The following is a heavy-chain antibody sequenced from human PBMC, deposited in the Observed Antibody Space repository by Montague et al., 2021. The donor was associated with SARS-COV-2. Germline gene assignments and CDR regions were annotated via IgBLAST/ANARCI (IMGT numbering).Heavy chain of an antibody. CDR2: LYYTCCA. J-gene: IGHJ2*01. Sequence: SETLSLTCTVSGCSIGNSTYSLGRAPQPPGKGPEWLACLYYTCCAFSXPSLMSPVTKSFDTSKNQISLNLASVTTADTAVNYCAREFEGYFDLWGRGTLVIVSS. CDR1: GCSIGNSTYS. CDR3: AREFEGYFDL. V-gene: IGHV4-39*07. D-gene: IGHD3-10*01.